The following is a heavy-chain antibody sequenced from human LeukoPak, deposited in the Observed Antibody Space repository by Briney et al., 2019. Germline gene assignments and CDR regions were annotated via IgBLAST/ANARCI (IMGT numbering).Heavy chain of an antibody. CDR2: MHYSGGT. Sequence: SETLSLICSVSGGSLVGSTYYWGWIRQPPGKGLEWIASMHYSGGTYYNPSLKGRVTISVDTSKSHFSLRLTSVTAADTAVYYCAVDAFDIWGQGTLVTVS. J-gene: IGHJ3*02. CDR3: AVDAFDI. V-gene: IGHV4-39*02. CDR1: GGSLVGSTYY.